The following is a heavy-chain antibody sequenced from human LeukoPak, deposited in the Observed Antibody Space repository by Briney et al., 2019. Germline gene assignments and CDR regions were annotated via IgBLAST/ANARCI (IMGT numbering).Heavy chain of an antibody. Sequence: ASVKVSCKASGYTFTGYYMHWVRQAPGQGLEWMGWINPNSGGTNYAQKFQGRVTMTRDTSISTAYMELRSLRSDDTAVYYCARDGRSWYYFDYWGQGTLVTVSS. CDR2: INPNSGGT. V-gene: IGHV1-2*02. D-gene: IGHD6-13*01. CDR3: ARDGRSWYYFDY. CDR1: GYTFTGYY. J-gene: IGHJ4*02.